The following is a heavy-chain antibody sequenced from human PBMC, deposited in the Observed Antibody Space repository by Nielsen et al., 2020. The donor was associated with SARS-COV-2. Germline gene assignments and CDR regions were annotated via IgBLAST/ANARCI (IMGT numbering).Heavy chain of an antibody. D-gene: IGHD3-10*01. CDR3: ARHLLAMVRGIPWFDP. V-gene: IGHV4-34*01. CDR2: INHSGST. CDR1: GGSFSGYY. Sequence: SETLSLTCAVYGGSFSGYYWSWIRQPPGKGLEWIGEINHSGSTNYNPSLKSRVTISVDTSKNQFSLKLSSVTAADTAVYYCARHLLAMVRGIPWFDPWGQGTLVTVSS. J-gene: IGHJ5*02.